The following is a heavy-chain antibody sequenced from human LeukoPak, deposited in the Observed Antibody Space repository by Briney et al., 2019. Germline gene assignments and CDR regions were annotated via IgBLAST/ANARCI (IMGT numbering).Heavy chain of an antibody. D-gene: IGHD2-2*02. CDR2: IYYSGST. CDR3: ARAAAIRNWFDP. J-gene: IGHJ5*02. Sequence: SGTLSLTCAVSGGSISSNNWWSWVRQHPGKGLEWIGYIYYSGSTYYNPSLKSRVTISVDTSKNQFSLKLSSVTAADTAVYYCARAAAIRNWFDPWGQGTLVTVSS. CDR1: GGSISSNNW. V-gene: IGHV4-4*02.